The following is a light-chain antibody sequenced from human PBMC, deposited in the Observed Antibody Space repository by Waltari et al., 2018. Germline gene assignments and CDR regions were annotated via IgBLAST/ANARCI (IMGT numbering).Light chain of an antibody. CDR1: SGYSSNV. Sequence: QLVLTQSPSASASLGASVKLTCTLSSGYSSNVIAWLQQQPEKGPRALMKVNSTGSHSTGDEIPDGFSVSSAGAERYLTISNLQSGDEAHYYCQAGGHGTWVFGGGTELTVL. CDR3: QAGGHGTWV. V-gene: IGLV4-69*01. CDR2: VNSTGSH. J-gene: IGLJ3*02.